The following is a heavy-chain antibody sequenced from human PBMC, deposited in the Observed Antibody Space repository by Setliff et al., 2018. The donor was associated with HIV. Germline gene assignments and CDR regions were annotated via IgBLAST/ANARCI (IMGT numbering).Heavy chain of an antibody. Sequence: ASVKVSCKASGYTFTGYYMHWVRQAPGQGLEWMGWINPNSGGTNYAQKFQGRVTMTRDTSISTAYMELSRLRSDDTAVYYCARTGYSSGWFRYYGMDVWGQGTTVTVSS. CDR2: INPNSGGT. J-gene: IGHJ6*02. CDR3: ARTGYSSGWFRYYGMDV. V-gene: IGHV1-2*02. D-gene: IGHD6-19*01. CDR1: GYTFTGYY.